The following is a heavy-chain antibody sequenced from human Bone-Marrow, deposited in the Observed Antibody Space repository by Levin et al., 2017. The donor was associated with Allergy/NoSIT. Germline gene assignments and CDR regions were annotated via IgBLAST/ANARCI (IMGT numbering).Heavy chain of an antibody. CDR3: ARDKAGGAVAGTFDI. CDR1: GGSISSYY. CDR2: IYYSGST. D-gene: IGHD6-19*01. Sequence: SCTVSGGSISSYYWSWIRQPPGKGLEWIGYIYYSGSTNYNPSLKSRVTISVDTSKNQFSLKLSSVTAADTAVYYCARDKAGGAVAGTFDIWGQGTMVTVSS. J-gene: IGHJ3*02. V-gene: IGHV4-59*01.